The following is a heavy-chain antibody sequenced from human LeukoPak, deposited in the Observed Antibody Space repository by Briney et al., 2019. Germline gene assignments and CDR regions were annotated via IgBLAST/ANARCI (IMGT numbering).Heavy chain of an antibody. CDR2: FDPEDGET. D-gene: IGHD3-10*01. Sequence: ASVKVSCKVSGYTLTELSMHWVRQAPGKGLEWMGGFDPEDGETIYAQKLQGRVTMTTDTSTSTAYMELRSLRSDDTALYYCARQSAITMVRGVYEYWGQGTLVTVSS. J-gene: IGHJ4*02. CDR1: GYTLTELS. CDR3: ARQSAITMVRGVYEY. V-gene: IGHV1-24*01.